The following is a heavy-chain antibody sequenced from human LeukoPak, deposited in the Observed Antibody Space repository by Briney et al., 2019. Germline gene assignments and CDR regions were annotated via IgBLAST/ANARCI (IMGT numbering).Heavy chain of an antibody. CDR3: ARAKYGDY. V-gene: IGHV4-34*01. CDR2: INHSGST. CDR1: GGSFSGYY. Sequence: PSETLSLTCAVYGGSFSGYYWSWLRQPPGKGLEWIGEINHSGSTNYNPSLKSRVTISVDRSKNQFSMRLNSATAADTAVYYCARAKYGDYWGQGILVTVSS. J-gene: IGHJ4*02. D-gene: IGHD4-17*01.